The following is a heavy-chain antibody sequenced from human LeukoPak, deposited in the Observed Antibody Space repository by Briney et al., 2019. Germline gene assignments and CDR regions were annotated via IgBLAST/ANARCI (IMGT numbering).Heavy chain of an antibody. V-gene: IGHV1-3*01. Sequence: WASVKVSCKASGYTFTSYAMHWVRQAPGQTLEWMGWINAGNGNTKYSQKFQGRVTFTRDTSATTAYMELSSLRSDDTAVYYCARAGYCSSTSCNSKGNWFDPWGQGTLVTVSS. J-gene: IGHJ5*02. CDR1: GYTFTSYA. CDR3: ARAGYCSSTSCNSKGNWFDP. D-gene: IGHD2-2*01. CDR2: INAGNGNT.